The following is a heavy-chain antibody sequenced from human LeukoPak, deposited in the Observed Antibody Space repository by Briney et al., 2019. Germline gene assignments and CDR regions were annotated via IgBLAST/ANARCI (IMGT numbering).Heavy chain of an antibody. CDR1: GFTFDDYA. D-gene: IGHD1-1*01. V-gene: IGHV3-9*01. J-gene: IGHJ4*02. CDR2: ISWNSGSI. CDR3: ARDGRNNWNDASGFDY. Sequence: GGSLRLSCAASGFTFDDYAMHWVRQAPGKGLEWVSGISWNSGSIGYADSVKGRFTISRDNAKNSLYLQMNSLRAEDTAVYYCARDGRNNWNDASGFDYWGQGTLVTVSS.